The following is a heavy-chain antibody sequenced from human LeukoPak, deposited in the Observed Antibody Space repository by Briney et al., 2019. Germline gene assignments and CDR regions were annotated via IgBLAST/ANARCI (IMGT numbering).Heavy chain of an antibody. CDR3: ARVGGAAAGYYYYYYMDV. Sequence: GGSLRLSCAASGFTFSSYWMHWVRQAPGKGLVWVSRINSDGSSTSYADSVKGRFTISGDNAKNTLYLQMNSLRAEDTAVYYCARVGGAAAGYYYYYYMDVWGKGTTVTVSS. J-gene: IGHJ6*03. CDR2: INSDGSST. CDR1: GFTFSSYW. V-gene: IGHV3-74*01. D-gene: IGHD6-13*01.